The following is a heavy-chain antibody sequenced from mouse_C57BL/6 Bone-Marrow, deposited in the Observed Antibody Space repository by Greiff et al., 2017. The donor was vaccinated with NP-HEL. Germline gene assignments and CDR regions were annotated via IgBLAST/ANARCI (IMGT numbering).Heavy chain of an antibody. CDR2: ISYDGSN. CDR3: ARGGLRLWFAY. V-gene: IGHV3-6*01. CDR1: GYSITSGYY. D-gene: IGHD1-2*01. Sequence: GSGPGLVKPSQSLSLTCSVTGYSITSGYYWNWIRQFPGNKLEWMGYISYDGSNNYNPSLKNRISITRDTSKNQFFLKLNSVTTEDTATYYCARGGLRLWFAYWGQGTLVTVSA. J-gene: IGHJ3*01.